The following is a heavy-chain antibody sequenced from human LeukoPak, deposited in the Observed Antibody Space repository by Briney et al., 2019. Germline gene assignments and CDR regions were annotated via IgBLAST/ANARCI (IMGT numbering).Heavy chain of an antibody. CDR3: ARGYCSSTSCLLYYFDY. D-gene: IGHD2-2*01. Sequence: ASVKVSCKASGYTFTSYYMHWVRQAPGQGLEWMGIINPSGGSTSYAQKFQGRVTMTGDTSTSTVYMELSSLRSEDTAVYYCARGYCSSTSCLLYYFDYWGQGTLVTVSS. CDR2: INPSGGST. CDR1: GYTFTSYY. J-gene: IGHJ4*02. V-gene: IGHV1-46*01.